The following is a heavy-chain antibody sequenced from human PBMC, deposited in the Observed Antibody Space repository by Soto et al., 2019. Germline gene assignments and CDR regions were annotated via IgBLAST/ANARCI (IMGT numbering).Heavy chain of an antibody. V-gene: IGHV2-70*11. CDR1: GFSLSTSGMC. D-gene: IGHD6-19*01. CDR3: ARIPVIPSSGRLKNYYYGMDV. Sequence: YGPTLVNPTQTLTLTCTFGGFSLSTSGMCVSWIRQPPGKALEWLARIDWDDDKYYSTSLKTRLTISKDTSKNQVVLTMTNMDPVDTATYYCARIPVIPSSGRLKNYYYGMDVWGQGT. CDR2: IDWDDDK. J-gene: IGHJ6*02.